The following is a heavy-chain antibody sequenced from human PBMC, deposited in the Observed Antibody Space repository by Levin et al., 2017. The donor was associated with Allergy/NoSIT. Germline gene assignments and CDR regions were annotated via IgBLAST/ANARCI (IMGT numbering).Heavy chain of an antibody. D-gene: IGHD2-2*01. Sequence: GESLKISCKSSGYSFTSYWIGWVRQMPGKGLEYMGIIHPVDSETRYSPSFQGQVTFSADKSISTAYLQWSSLKASDTAFYYCARHPSGQPFDYWGQGTLVTVSS. J-gene: IGHJ4*02. CDR1: GYSFTSYW. CDR3: ARHPSGQPFDY. V-gene: IGHV5-51*01. CDR2: IHPVDSET.